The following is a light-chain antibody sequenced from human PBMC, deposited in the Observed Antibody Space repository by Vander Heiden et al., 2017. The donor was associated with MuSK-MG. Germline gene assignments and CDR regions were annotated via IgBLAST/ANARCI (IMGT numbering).Light chain of an antibody. CDR1: QSLLHVSGYNS. Sequence: IVLTQSPLSLPVTPGAPASISCRSSQSLLHVSGYNSLDWYGQKPGQSPQLLIYMASKRAYGVPDRFSDSRSGTDFTLEISRVEAEDVGVYYCRQDLQGQTFGQGTQVEIK. J-gene: IGKJ1*01. CDR3: RQDLQGQT. CDR2: MAS. V-gene: IGKV2-28*01.